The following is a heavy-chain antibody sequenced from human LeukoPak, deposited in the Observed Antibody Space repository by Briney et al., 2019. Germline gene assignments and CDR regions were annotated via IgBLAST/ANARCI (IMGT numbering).Heavy chain of an antibody. CDR1: DGSFSDHY. V-gene: IGHV4-34*01. J-gene: IGHJ6*02. CDR2: IHHSGST. CDR3: ARGQRYYDSSGYYRYYYYGMDV. D-gene: IGHD3-22*01. Sequence: SETLSLTCAIDDGSFSDHYWSWIRQPPGKGLEWIGEIHHSGSTNYNPSLKSRVTISVDTSKNQFSLKLSSVTAADTAVYYCARGQRYYDSSGYYRYYYYGMDVWGQGTTVTVSS.